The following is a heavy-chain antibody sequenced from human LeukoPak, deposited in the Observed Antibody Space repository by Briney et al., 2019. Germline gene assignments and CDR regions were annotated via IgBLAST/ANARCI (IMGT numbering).Heavy chain of an antibody. J-gene: IGHJ4*02. CDR1: DGSISNYY. D-gene: IGHD1-1*01. CDR3: ARHSERGPVWVY. CDR2: IYVSGST. Sequence: SETLSLTCTVSDGSISNYYWTWIRQPAGKGLEWIGRIYVSGSTNYNPSLKSRVTISVDTSKDQFSLKLSSVTAADTAVYYCARHSERGPVWVYWGQGTLVTVSS. V-gene: IGHV4-4*07.